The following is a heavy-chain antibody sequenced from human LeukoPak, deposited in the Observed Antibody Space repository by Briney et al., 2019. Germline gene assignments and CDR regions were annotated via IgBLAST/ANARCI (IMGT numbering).Heavy chain of an antibody. CDR3: AREGGIYYDSSGYYFDY. Sequence: GGSLRLSCAASGFTFSSYGMHWVRQAPGKGLEWVAVIWYDGSNKYYADSVKGRFTISRDNSKNTLYLQMNSLRAEDTAVYYCAREGGIYYDSSGYYFDYWGQGTLVTVSS. CDR1: GFTFSSYG. D-gene: IGHD3-22*01. J-gene: IGHJ4*02. CDR2: IWYDGSNK. V-gene: IGHV3-33*01.